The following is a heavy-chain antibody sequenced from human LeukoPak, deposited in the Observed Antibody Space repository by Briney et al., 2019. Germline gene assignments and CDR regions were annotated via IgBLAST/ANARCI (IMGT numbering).Heavy chain of an antibody. J-gene: IGHJ4*02. D-gene: IGHD6-19*01. CDR2: ISYDGSNK. CDR3: AKVEKYSSGYYHPHRYYFDY. V-gene: IGHV3-30-3*01. Sequence: PGGSLRLSCAASGFTFSSYAMHWVRQAPGKGLEWVAVISYDGSNKYYADSVKGRFTISRGNSKNTLYLQMNSLRAEDTAVYYCAKVEKYSSGYYHPHRYYFDYWGQGTLVTVSS. CDR1: GFTFSSYA.